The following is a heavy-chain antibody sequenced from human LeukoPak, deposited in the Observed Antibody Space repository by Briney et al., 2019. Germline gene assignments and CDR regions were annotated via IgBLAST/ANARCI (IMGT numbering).Heavy chain of an antibody. Sequence: SETLPLTCTVSGGSVSSSSYYWGWIRQPPGKGLEWIGTIYYSGGTYYNPSLKSRVTISVDTSKNQFSLRLSSVTAADTAVYYCARDIASSFDYWGQGTLVTVSS. V-gene: IGHV4-39*07. CDR1: GGSVSSSSYY. D-gene: IGHD3-16*02. CDR2: IYYSGGT. CDR3: ARDIASSFDY. J-gene: IGHJ4*02.